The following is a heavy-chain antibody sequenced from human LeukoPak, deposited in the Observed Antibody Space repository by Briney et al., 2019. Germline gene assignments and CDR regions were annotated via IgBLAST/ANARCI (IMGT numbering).Heavy chain of an antibody. CDR2: ISGSGDTT. D-gene: IGHD3-10*01. CDR1: GFTFSSYS. J-gene: IGHJ4*02. V-gene: IGHV3-23*01. CDR3: AKLDGSGAGSSRPPIDY. Sequence: GGSLRLSCAASGFTFSSYSMSWVRQAPGKGLEWVSGISGSGDTTCYADSVKGRFTISRDNSKNMLYLQIKSLGAEDTAIYYCAKLDGSGAGSSRPPIDYWGQGSLVTVSS.